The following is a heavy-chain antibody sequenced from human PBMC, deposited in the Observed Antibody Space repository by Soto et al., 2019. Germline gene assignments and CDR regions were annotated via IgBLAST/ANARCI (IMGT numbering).Heavy chain of an antibody. CDR2: IYYSGST. CDR3: ARQMVEDTAMVTGPFDY. V-gene: IGHV4-39*01. Sequence: QLQLQESGPGLVKPSETLSLTCTVSGGSISSSSYYWGWIRQPPGKGLEWIGSIYYSGSTYYNPSLKSRVTISVDTSKNQFSLKLSSVTAADTAVYYCARQMVEDTAMVTGPFDYWGQGTLVTVSS. J-gene: IGHJ4*02. D-gene: IGHD5-18*01. CDR1: GGSISSSSYY.